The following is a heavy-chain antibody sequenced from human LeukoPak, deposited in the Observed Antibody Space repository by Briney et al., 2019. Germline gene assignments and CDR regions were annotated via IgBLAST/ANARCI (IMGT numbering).Heavy chain of an antibody. CDR1: GFTFSNAW. Sequence: GGSLRLSCAASGFTFSNAWMSWVRQAPGKGLEWVGRIKSKTDGGTTDYAAPVKGRFTISRDDSKNTLYLQMNSLKTEDTAVYYSTTDKYGSGSYYIAYYYYMDVWGKGTTVTISS. D-gene: IGHD3-10*01. CDR2: IKSKTDGGTT. CDR3: TTDKYGSGSYYIAYYYYMDV. V-gene: IGHV3-15*01. J-gene: IGHJ6*03.